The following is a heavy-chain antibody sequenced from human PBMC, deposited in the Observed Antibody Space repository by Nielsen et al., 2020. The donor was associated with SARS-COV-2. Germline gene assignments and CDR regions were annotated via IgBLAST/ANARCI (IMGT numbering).Heavy chain of an antibody. V-gene: IGHV4-34*01. CDR1: GGSITGYY. CDR2: INHSGST. D-gene: IGHD3-22*01. Sequence: SETLSLTCTVSGGSITGYYWSWIRQPPGKGLEWIGEINHSGSTNNNPSLRSRVTVSRDTSKNQFSLKLSSVTAADTAVYYCAGGFYDSRGYNLVYWGQGTLVTVSS. J-gene: IGHJ4*02. CDR3: AGGFYDSRGYNLVY.